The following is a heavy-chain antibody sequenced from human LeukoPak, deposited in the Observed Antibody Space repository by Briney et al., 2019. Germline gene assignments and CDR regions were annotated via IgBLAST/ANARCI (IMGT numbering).Heavy chain of an antibody. CDR2: ISGNNFYI. Sequence: GGSLRLSCAVSGFTFSSYSMNWVRQAPGKGLEWVSSISGNNFYIYYADSVKGRFTISRDNAKNSLYLQMNSLRAADTAVYYCVQEARRDGYKLAPVAEHWGQGTLVTVSS. V-gene: IGHV3-21*04. J-gene: IGHJ1*01. D-gene: IGHD5-24*01. CDR3: VQEARRDGYKLAPVAEH. CDR1: GFTFSSYS.